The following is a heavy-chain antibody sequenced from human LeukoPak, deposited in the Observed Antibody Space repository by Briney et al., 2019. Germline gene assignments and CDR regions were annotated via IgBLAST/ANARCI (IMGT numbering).Heavy chain of an antibody. CDR1: GVTFSSYG. CDR2: IWYDGSNK. Sequence: GGSLRLSCAASGVTFSSYGMHWVRQAPGKGLEWVAVIWYDGSNKYYADSVKGRFTISRDNSKNTLYLQMNSLRAEDTAVYYCAREGPLLLWFGEPGDAFDIWGQGTMVTVSS. J-gene: IGHJ3*02. V-gene: IGHV3-33*01. D-gene: IGHD3-10*01. CDR3: AREGPLLLWFGEPGDAFDI.